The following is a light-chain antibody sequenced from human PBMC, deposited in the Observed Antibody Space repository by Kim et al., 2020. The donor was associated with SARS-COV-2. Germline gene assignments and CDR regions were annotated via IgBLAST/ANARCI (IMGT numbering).Light chain of an antibody. CDR2: AAS. Sequence: EIMLTQSPGTLSLSPGERATLSCRASQSVSSSSLAWYQQNPGQAPRLLIYAASSRAAGIPDRFSGSGSGTDFTLTIYRLEPEDFAVYYCQQYGSSPITFGQGTRLEIK. J-gene: IGKJ5*01. CDR1: QSVSSSS. V-gene: IGKV3-20*01. CDR3: QQYGSSPIT.